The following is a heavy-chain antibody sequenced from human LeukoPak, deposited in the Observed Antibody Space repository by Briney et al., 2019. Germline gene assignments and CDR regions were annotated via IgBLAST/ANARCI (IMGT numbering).Heavy chain of an antibody. J-gene: IGHJ3*02. CDR3: ARGEDIVSTISGDAFDM. CDR1: GGSISSYF. V-gene: IGHV4-59*01. CDR2: IYYSGSK. D-gene: IGHD5/OR15-5a*01. Sequence: PSETLSLTCTVSGGSISSYFWNWIRQPPGKGLEWIGYIYYSGSKNYNPSLKGRVTISVDTSKNQFSLNLNSVTAADTAVYYCARGEDIVSTISGDAFDMWGQGTMVTV.